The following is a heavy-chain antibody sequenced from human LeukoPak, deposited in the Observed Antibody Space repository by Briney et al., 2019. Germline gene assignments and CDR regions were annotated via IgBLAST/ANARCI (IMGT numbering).Heavy chain of an antibody. CDR3: ARSVLGYCSSTSCYPYYYYYMDV. D-gene: IGHD2-2*01. Sequence: SVNVSCKASGYTFSSYAISWVRQAPGQGLEWMGGIIPIFGTANYAQKFQGRVTITTDESTSTAYMELSSLRSEDTAVYYCARSVLGYCSSTSCYPYYYYYMDVWGKGTTVTVSS. V-gene: IGHV1-69*05. J-gene: IGHJ6*03. CDR1: GYTFSSYA. CDR2: IIPIFGTA.